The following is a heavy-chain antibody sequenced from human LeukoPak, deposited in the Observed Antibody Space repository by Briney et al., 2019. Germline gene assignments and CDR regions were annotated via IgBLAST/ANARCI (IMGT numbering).Heavy chain of an antibody. CDR1: GGSISSSSYY. CDR3: ARQIGYCSSTSCYGYNWVDP. D-gene: IGHD2-2*01. V-gene: IGHV4-39*01. Sequence: PSETLSLTCTVSGGSISSSSYYWGWIRQPPGKGLEWIGSIYYSGSTYYNPSLKSRVTISVDTSKNQFSLKLSSVTAADTAVYYCARQIGYCSSTSCYGYNWVDPWGQGTLVTVSS. CDR2: IYYSGST. J-gene: IGHJ5*02.